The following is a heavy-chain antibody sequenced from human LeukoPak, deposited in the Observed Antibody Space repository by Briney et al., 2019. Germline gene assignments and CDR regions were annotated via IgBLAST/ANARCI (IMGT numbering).Heavy chain of an antibody. Sequence: GGSLRLSCAASGFTFSSYGVHWLRQAPGKGLEWVAVISYDGSNEYYVDSVKGRFTISRDSSKNTLYLQMNSLRAEDTAVYYCAKSMRSGWTYGMDVWGQGTTVTVSS. D-gene: IGHD6-19*01. CDR3: AKSMRSGWTYGMDV. CDR1: GFTFSSYG. J-gene: IGHJ6*02. CDR2: ISYDGSNE. V-gene: IGHV3-30*18.